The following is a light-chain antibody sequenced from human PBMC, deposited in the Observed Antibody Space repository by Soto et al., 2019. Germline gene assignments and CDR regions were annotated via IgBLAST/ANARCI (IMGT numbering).Light chain of an antibody. J-gene: IGKJ5*01. V-gene: IGKV3D-20*02. CDR3: QQYNNRPT. CDR2: DAS. Sequence: EVVLTQSPGTLSLSPGERATLSCRASQSVGSCYLAWYQQKPGQAPRLLIYDASSRATGIPDRFSGSGSGTEFTLTISSLQSEDFAVYYCQQYNNRPTFGQGTRLEIK. CDR1: QSVGSCY.